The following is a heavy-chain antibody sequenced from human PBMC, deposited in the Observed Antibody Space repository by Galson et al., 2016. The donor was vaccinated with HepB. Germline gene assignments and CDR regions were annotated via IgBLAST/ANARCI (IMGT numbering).Heavy chain of an antibody. Sequence: SVKVSCKASGYTFNGYYIAWVRQAPGQGLAWVGWISAYSGKTNYAQNLQGRVTMTTDTSTSTAYMELRSLRSDDTAIYYCARGRLDYGTNSYYYIDVWGKGTTVTVSS. CDR2: ISAYSGKT. V-gene: IGHV1-18*04. J-gene: IGHJ6*03. CDR1: GYTFNGYY. D-gene: IGHD4/OR15-4a*01. CDR3: ARGRLDYGTNSYYYIDV.